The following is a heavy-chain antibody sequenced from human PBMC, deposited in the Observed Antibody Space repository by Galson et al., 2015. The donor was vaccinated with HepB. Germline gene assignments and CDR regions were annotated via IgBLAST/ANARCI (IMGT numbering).Heavy chain of an antibody. CDR3: AKGGSSIWYGAPGY. CDR1: GFTFSSYA. J-gene: IGHJ4*02. CDR2: VSGSGERT. V-gene: IGHV3-23*01. D-gene: IGHD6-13*01. Sequence: SLRLSCAASGFTFSSYAMNWVRQAPGKGLEWVSAVSGSGERTYYADSVKGRFTISRDNSKNTLYLQMNSLRAEDTAVYYCAKGGSSIWYGAPGYWGQGTLVTVSS.